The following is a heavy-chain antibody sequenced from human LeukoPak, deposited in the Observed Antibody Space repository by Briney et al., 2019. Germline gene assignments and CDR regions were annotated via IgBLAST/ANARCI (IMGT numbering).Heavy chain of an antibody. CDR2: IRSKAYGGTT. J-gene: IGHJ4*02. V-gene: IGHV3-49*04. CDR3: TRDTGSESKYRIAAAGTGWY. D-gene: IGHD6-13*01. Sequence: GGSLRLSCAASGFTFSSYAMSWVRQAPGKGLEWVGFIRSKAYGGTTEYAASVKGRFTISRDDSKSIAYLQMNSLKTEDTAVYYCTRDTGSESKYRIAAAGTGWYWGQGTLVTVSS. CDR1: GFTFSSYA.